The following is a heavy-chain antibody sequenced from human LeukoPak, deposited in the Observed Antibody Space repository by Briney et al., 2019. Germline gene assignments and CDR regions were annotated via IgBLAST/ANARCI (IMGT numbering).Heavy chain of an antibody. V-gene: IGHV3-23*01. J-gene: IGHJ5*02. CDR3: AKEIHSSGWYGKGDWFDP. CDR1: GFTFSSYA. Sequence: PGGSLRLSCAASGFTFSSYAMSWVRQAPGKGLEWVSAISGSGGSTYYADSVKGRFTISRDNSKNTLYLQMNSLRAEDTAVYYCAKEIHSSGWYGKGDWFDPWGQGTLVPVSS. D-gene: IGHD6-19*01. CDR2: ISGSGGST.